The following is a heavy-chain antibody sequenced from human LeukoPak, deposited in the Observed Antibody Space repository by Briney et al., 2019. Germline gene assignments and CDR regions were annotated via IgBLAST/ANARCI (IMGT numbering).Heavy chain of an antibody. Sequence: GGSLRLSCAASGFTFSSYAMSWVRQAPGKGLEWVSAISGSGGSTYYADSVKGRFTISRDNSKNTLYLQMNSLRAEDTAVYYCAKDTDARFLFGELLAAPDYWGQGTLVTVSS. V-gene: IGHV3-23*01. CDR2: ISGSGGST. CDR3: AKDTDARFLFGELLAAPDY. J-gene: IGHJ4*02. CDR1: GFTFSSYA. D-gene: IGHD3-10*02.